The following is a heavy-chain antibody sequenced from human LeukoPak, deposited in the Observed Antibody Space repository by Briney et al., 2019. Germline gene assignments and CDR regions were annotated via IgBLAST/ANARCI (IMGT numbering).Heavy chain of an antibody. CDR3: ARTKAVSGTQYYFDY. Sequence: GESLKISCKGSGYIFTDYWIGWVRQMPGKGLEWMGIIHPGDSDTRYSPSFQGQVTISADKSISTAYLQWSSLKASDTAMYYCARTKAVSGTQYYFDYWGQGTLVTVSP. CDR1: GYIFTDYW. D-gene: IGHD6-19*01. CDR2: IHPGDSDT. V-gene: IGHV5-51*01. J-gene: IGHJ4*02.